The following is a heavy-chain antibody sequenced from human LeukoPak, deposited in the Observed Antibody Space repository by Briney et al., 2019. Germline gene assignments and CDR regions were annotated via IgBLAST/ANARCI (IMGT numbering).Heavy chain of an antibody. D-gene: IGHD6-13*01. V-gene: IGHV3-48*01. CDR1: GFTFSSYS. Sequence: GGSLRLSCVASGFTFSSYSMNWVRQAPGKGLEWVSYISSSSSTIYYADSVKGRFTISRDNAKNSLYLQMNSLRAEDTAVYYCARDRVAAAAGTGDYWGQGTLVTVSS. CDR3: ARDRVAAAAGTGDY. CDR2: ISSSSSTI. J-gene: IGHJ4*02.